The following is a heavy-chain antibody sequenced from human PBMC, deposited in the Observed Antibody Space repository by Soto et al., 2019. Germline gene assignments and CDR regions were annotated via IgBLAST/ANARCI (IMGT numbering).Heavy chain of an antibody. CDR2: MNPNSGNT. V-gene: IGHV1-8*01. CDR1: GYTFTSYD. CDR3: ASAGSGSYPFDY. Sequence: QVQLVQSGAEVKKPGASVKVSCKASGYTFTSYDINWVRQATGQGLEWMGWMNPNSGNTGYAQKFKGRVTMTRNTSISTAYIELSSLRSEDTAVYYCASAGSGSYPFDYWGQGTLVTVSS. J-gene: IGHJ4*02. D-gene: IGHD1-26*01.